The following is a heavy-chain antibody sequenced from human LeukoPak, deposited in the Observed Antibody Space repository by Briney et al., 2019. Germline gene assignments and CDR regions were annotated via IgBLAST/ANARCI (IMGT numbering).Heavy chain of an antibody. CDR1: GYRSSSYW. J-gene: IGHJ4*02. D-gene: IGHD2-15*01. Sequence: GESLKISCKGSGYRSSSYWIGWVRQMPGKGLEWMGIIYPGDSETRYSPSFQGQVTISADKSISTAYLQWSSLKASDTAMYYCVRALGYCSSGSCYYYDYWGQGTLVTVSS. CDR3: VRALGYCSSGSCYYYDY. V-gene: IGHV5-51*01. CDR2: IYPGDSET.